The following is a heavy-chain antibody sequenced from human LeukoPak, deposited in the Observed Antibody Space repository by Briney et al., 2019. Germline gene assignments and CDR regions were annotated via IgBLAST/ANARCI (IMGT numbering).Heavy chain of an antibody. V-gene: IGHV5-51*01. D-gene: IGHD6-13*01. Sequence: GESLKISCKGSGYSFTSYWIDWVRQMPGKGLEWMGIIYPGDSDTRYSPSFQGQVTISADKSISTAYLQWSSLKASDTAMYYCATGGLVQLAPLNDAFDIWGQGTTVTVSS. CDR3: ATGGLVQLAPLNDAFDI. CDR2: IYPGDSDT. J-gene: IGHJ3*02. CDR1: GYSFTSYW.